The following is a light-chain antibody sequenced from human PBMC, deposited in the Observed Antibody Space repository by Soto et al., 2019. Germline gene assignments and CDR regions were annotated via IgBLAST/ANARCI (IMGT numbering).Light chain of an antibody. V-gene: IGKV1-6*01. CDR3: LQDYNYPRT. CDR2: VAS. CDR1: QDSSIY. Sequence: SASVGYRVTITCRASQDSSIYLAWYQQKPGKAPKLLIYVASTLQSGVPPRFSGSASGTDFTPTISSLQPEDFATYYCLQDYNYPRTFGQGTKVDIK. J-gene: IGKJ1*01.